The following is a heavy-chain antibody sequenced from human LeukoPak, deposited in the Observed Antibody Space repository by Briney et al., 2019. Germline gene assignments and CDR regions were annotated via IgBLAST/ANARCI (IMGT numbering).Heavy chain of an antibody. CDR3: AKDLSSSYYYYYGMDV. V-gene: IGHV3-21*01. CDR1: GFTFSSYS. J-gene: IGHJ6*02. Sequence: SGGSLRLSCAASGFTFSSYSMTWVRQAPGKGLEWVSSISSSSSYIYYADSVKGRFTISRDNSKNTLYLQMNSLRAEDTAVYYCAKDLSSSYYYYYGMDVWGQGTTVTVSS. CDR2: ISSSSSYI. D-gene: IGHD6-6*01.